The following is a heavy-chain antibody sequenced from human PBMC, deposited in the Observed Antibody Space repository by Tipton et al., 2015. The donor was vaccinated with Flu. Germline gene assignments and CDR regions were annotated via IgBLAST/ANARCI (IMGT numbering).Heavy chain of an antibody. V-gene: IGHV4-39*07. CDR2: IYNTGLT. J-gene: IGHJ5*02. D-gene: IGHD1-1*01. CDR1: GDSVNIENSY. Sequence: TLSLTCTVSGDSVNIENSYWVWIRKSLGRGLEWIGTIYNTGLTNYNPSLKSPVTVSLDMSKNQFSLNFSLGTAADTATYFCAGGNWNSNYDNWFDPWGQGTPFTVSS. CDR3: AGGNWNSNYDNWFDP.